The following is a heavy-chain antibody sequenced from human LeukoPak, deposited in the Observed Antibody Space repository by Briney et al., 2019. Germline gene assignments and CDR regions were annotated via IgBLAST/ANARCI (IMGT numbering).Heavy chain of an antibody. Sequence: GASVKVSCKASGYTFTSYDINWVRQAPGQGLEWMGWMNPNSGNTGYAQKFQGRITMTRNTSISTVYMELSSLKSEDTAVYYCARADYGGDYWGQGTLVTVSS. D-gene: IGHD3-16*01. V-gene: IGHV1-8*01. CDR3: ARADYGGDY. CDR2: MNPNSGNT. CDR1: GYTFTSYD. J-gene: IGHJ4*02.